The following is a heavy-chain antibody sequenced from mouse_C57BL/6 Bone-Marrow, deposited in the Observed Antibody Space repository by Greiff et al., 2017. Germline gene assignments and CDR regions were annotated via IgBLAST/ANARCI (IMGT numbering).Heavy chain of an antibody. J-gene: IGHJ2*01. CDR1: GYTFTSYW. CDR2: IHPNSGST. V-gene: IGHV1-64*01. D-gene: IGHD2-3*01. Sequence: QVQLQQPGAELVKPGASVKLSCKASGYTFTSYWMHWVKQRPGQGLEWIGMIHPNSGSTNYNEKFKSKATLTVDKSSSTAYMQLSSLTSEDSAVYYCAREGRLLRRDFDYWGQGTTLTVSS. CDR3: AREGRLLRRDFDY.